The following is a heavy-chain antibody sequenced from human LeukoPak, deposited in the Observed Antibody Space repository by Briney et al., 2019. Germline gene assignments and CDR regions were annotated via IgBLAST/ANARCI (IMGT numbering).Heavy chain of an antibody. J-gene: IGHJ3*01. V-gene: IGHV3-30*04. D-gene: IGHD6-13*01. CDR1: GFSLRSNA. Sequence: GGSLRLSCAASGFSLRSNAMHWVRQAPGKGLEWVTVISHDGSKIYYADSVKGRFTFSRDTSKNTLYLQMSSLRVEDTAVYYCARCQIAAAGTGAFDVWGQGTMVSVSS. CDR3: ARCQIAAAGTGAFDV. CDR2: ISHDGSKI.